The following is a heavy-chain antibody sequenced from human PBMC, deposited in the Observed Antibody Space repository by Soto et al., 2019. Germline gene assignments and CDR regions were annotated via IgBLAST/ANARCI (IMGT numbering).Heavy chain of an antibody. CDR1: GYSISSSNW. CDR3: ARLIWLRSDLLFEY. D-gene: IGHD5-12*01. Sequence: SETLSLTCAVSGYSISSSNWWGWIRQPPGKGLEWIGYIYYSGSTYYNPSLKSRVTISVNTSKNQFSLKLSSVTAADTAVYYCARLIWLRSDLLFEYWGQGTLVTVSS. CDR2: IYYSGST. J-gene: IGHJ4*02. V-gene: IGHV4-28*01.